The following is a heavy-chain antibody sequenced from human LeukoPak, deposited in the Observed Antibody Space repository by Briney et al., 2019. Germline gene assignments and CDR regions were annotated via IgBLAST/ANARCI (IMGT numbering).Heavy chain of an antibody. V-gene: IGHV4-39*01. CDR3: ASDSSSYYYYGMDV. CDR1: GGSISSSSYY. CDR2: IYYSGST. J-gene: IGHJ6*02. Sequence: SEILSLTCTVSGGSISSSSYYWGWIRQPPGKGLEWIGSIYYSGSTYYNPSLKSRVTISVDTSKNQFSLKLSSVTAADTAVYYCASDSSSYYYYGMDVWGQGTTVTVSS. D-gene: IGHD6-6*01.